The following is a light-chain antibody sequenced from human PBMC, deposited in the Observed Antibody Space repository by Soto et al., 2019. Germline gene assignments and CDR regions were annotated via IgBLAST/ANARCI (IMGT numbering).Light chain of an antibody. Sequence: QSVLTQPASVSGSPGQSITISCTGTSSDVGSYNFVSWYQQLPGKAPKLMIYEVSNRPPGVSNRFSGSKSGNTASLTISGLQAEDEADYYCSSYTTSSNYVFGSGTKVTVL. CDR3: SSYTTSSNYV. CDR1: SSDVGSYNF. CDR2: EVS. V-gene: IGLV2-14*01. J-gene: IGLJ1*01.